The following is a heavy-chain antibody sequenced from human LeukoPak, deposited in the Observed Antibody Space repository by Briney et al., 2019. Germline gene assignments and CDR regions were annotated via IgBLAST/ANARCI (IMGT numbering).Heavy chain of an antibody. CDR1: GFTFSSYS. Sequence: PGGSLRLSCAASGFTFSSYSMNWVRQAPGKGLEWVSSISSSSSYIYYADSVKGRFTISRDNAKNSLYLQMNSLRAEDTAVYYCAGDGYYDSSGYYYSYYYYYYYMDVWGKGTTVTVSS. J-gene: IGHJ6*03. CDR3: AGDGYYDSSGYYYSYYYYYYYMDV. D-gene: IGHD3-22*01. CDR2: ISSSSSYI. V-gene: IGHV3-21*01.